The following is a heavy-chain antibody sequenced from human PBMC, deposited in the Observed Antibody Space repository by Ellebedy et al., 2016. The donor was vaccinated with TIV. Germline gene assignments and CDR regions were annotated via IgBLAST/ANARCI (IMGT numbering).Heavy chain of an antibody. CDR3: ARDRASRSSCQDY. V-gene: IGHV3-33*01. Sequence: GESLKISCAASGFTFSSYGMHWVRQAPGKGLEWVAVIWSDGSNKNYADSVKGRFSISRDNSKNTLYLQMNSLRAEDTAVYYCARDRASRSSCQDYWGQGTLVTVSS. J-gene: IGHJ4*02. D-gene: IGHD2-2*01. CDR2: IWSDGSNK. CDR1: GFTFSSYG.